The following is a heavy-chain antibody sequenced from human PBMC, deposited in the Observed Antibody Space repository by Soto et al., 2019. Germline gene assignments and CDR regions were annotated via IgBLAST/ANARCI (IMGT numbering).Heavy chain of an antibody. J-gene: IGHJ1*01. V-gene: IGHV1-24*01. CDR2: FVTEEGET. CDR1: GNTRTEVA. CDR3: VTAGSYDRSHFTFYSRGR. D-gene: IGHD3-16*01. Sequence: ALMKLSWTVSGNTRTEVAIDWVRQAPGEGLDLSGGFVTEEGETIYAQKFQGRVTMTEDTSTDTAYMELSSLRSEDTAVYYGVTAGSYDRSHFTFYSRGRGGLGT.